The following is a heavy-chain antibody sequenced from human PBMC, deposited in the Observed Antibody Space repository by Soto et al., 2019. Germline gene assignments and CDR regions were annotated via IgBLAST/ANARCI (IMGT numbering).Heavy chain of an antibody. J-gene: IGHJ4*02. D-gene: IGHD3-3*01. CDR2: ISGSGGST. V-gene: IGHV3-23*01. CDR3: AKGSLDRTIFGVALDY. Sequence: GGSLRLSCAASGFTFSSYAMSWVRQAPGKGLEWVSAISGSGGSTYYADSVKGRFTISRDNSKNTLYLQMNSLRAEDTAVYYCAKGSLDRTIFGVALDYWGQGTLVTVSS. CDR1: GFTFSSYA.